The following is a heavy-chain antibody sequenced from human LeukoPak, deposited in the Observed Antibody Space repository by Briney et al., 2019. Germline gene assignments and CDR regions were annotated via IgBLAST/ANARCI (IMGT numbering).Heavy chain of an antibody. CDR2: IYYSGST. J-gene: IGHJ4*02. CDR3: ARGHWVNDYYDSSGYTLDY. D-gene: IGHD3-22*01. V-gene: IGHV4-59*08. CDR1: GGSISSYY. Sequence: SETLSLTCTVSGGSISSYYWSWIRQPPGKGLEWIGYIYYSGSTNYNPSLKSRVTISVDTSKNQFSLKLSSMTAADTAVYYCARGHWVNDYYDSSGYTLDYWGQGTLVTVSS.